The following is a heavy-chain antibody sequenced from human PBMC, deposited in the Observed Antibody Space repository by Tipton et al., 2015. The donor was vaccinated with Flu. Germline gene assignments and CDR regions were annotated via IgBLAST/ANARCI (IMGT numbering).Heavy chain of an antibody. J-gene: IGHJ6*02. Sequence: TLSLTCTVSGGSIRSYYWSWIRQPAGKGLEWIGRMYTSGSTNDNPSLKSRVTMSLDTSKSQFSLKLTSVTAADTAVYYCAREMYGSGSWGGYYYYGMDVWGQGTAVTVSS. CDR1: GGSIRSYY. V-gene: IGHV4-4*07. CDR3: AREMYGSGSWGGYYYYGMDV. CDR2: MYTSGST. D-gene: IGHD3-10*01.